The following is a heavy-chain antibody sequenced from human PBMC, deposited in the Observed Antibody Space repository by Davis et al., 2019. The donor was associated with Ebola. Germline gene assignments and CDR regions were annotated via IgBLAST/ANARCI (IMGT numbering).Heavy chain of an antibody. CDR3: ARDRGAAAEAFDP. CDR2: INHSGST. Sequence: GSLRLSCAVYGGSFSGYYWSWIRQPPGKGLEWIGEINHSGSTNYNPSLKSRVTISVDTSKNQFSLKLSSVTAADTAVYYCARDRGAAAEAFDPWGQGTLVTVSS. D-gene: IGHD6-13*01. V-gene: IGHV4-34*01. CDR1: GGSFSGYY. J-gene: IGHJ5*02.